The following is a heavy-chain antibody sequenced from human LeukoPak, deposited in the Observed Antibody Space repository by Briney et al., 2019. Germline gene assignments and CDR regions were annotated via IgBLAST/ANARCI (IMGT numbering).Heavy chain of an antibody. CDR2: ISGYNGNT. J-gene: IGHJ4*02. D-gene: IGHD3-22*01. CDR1: GYTFTGYG. Sequence: ASVKVSCKASGYTFTGYGISWVRQAPGQGLEWMGWISGYNGNTNYAQKFQGRVTMTTDTSTSTAYMELRSLRSDDTAVYYCARALSPHYYDSSGPDYWGQGTLVTVSS. CDR3: ARALSPHYYDSSGPDY. V-gene: IGHV1-18*01.